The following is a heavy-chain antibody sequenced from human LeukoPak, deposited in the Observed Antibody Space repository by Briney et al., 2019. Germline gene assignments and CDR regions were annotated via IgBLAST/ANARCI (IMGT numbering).Heavy chain of an antibody. D-gene: IGHD3-10*01. CDR1: GYTFTSYG. Sequence: ASVKVSCKASGYTFTSYGISWVRQAPGQGLEWMGWISAYSGSTNYAQKLQGRVTMTTDTSTSTAYMELRSLRSDDTAVYYCARHRSRMVRGGDWFDPWGQGTLVTVSS. V-gene: IGHV1-18*01. CDR3: ARHRSRMVRGGDWFDP. CDR2: ISAYSGST. J-gene: IGHJ5*02.